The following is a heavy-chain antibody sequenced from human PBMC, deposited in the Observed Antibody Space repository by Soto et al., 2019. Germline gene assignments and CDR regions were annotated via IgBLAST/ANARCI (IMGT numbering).Heavy chain of an antibody. CDR3: ATFRRIAGFQGALDI. J-gene: IGHJ3*02. Sequence: ASVKVSCKVSGYTLTELSMHWVRQAPGKGLEWMGGFDPEDGETIYAQKFQGRVTMTEDTSTDTAYMELSSLRSEDTAVYYCATFRRIAGFQGALDIWGQGTMVTVSS. CDR2: FDPEDGET. CDR1: GYTLTELS. V-gene: IGHV1-24*01. D-gene: IGHD6-6*01.